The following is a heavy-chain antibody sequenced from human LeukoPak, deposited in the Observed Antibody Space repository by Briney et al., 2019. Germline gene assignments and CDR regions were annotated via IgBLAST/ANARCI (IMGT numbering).Heavy chain of an antibody. CDR3: AREQVVAATHNYYYYYGMDV. CDR1: GYTLTGYY. CDR2: INPNSGGT. D-gene: IGHD2-15*01. Sequence: ASVKVSCKASGYTLTGYYMHWVRQAPGQGLEWMGWINPNSGGTNYAQKFQGRVTMTRDTSISTAYMELSRLRSDDTAVYYCAREQVVAATHNYYYYYGMDVWGQGTTVTVSS. V-gene: IGHV1-2*02. J-gene: IGHJ6*02.